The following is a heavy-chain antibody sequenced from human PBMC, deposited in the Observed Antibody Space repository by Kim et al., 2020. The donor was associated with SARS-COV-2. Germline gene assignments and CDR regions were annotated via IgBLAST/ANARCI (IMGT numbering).Heavy chain of an antibody. CDR2: IYYSGST. Sequence: SETLSLTCTVSGGSISSYYWSWIRQPPGKGLEWIGYIYYSGSTNYNPSLKSRVTISVDTSKNQFSLKLSSVTAADTAVYYCARDLPGYCSGGSCSGEKFDAWGQGTLVTVSS. J-gene: IGHJ5*02. CDR3: ARDLPGYCSGGSCSGEKFDA. V-gene: IGHV4-59*13. D-gene: IGHD2-15*01. CDR1: GGSISSYY.